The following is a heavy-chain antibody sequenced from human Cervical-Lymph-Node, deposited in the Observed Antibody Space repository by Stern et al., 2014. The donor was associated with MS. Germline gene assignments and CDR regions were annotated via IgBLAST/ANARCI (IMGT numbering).Heavy chain of an antibody. V-gene: IGHV1-8*01. D-gene: IGHD2-2*02. Sequence: QVQLGQSGAEVKKPGASVKVSCKASGYTFTSYDINWVRQAPGQGLEWMGWMNPNNGNPRYAPQFQGRVTMTRDTSLNTAYMELSSLISEDTAVYYCARSGYWSSPTCDKEYYYGMDVWGLGTTVTVAS. CDR3: ARSGYWSSPTCDKEYYYGMDV. CDR1: GYTFTSYD. J-gene: IGHJ6*02. CDR2: MNPNNGNP.